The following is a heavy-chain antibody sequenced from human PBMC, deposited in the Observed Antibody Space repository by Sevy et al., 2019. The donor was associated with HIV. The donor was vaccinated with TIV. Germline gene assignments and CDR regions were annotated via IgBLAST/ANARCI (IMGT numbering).Heavy chain of an antibody. CDR3: ARGPEAWSGYYYHYYGMDV. CDR1: GYTFTSYG. Sequence: ASVKVSCKASGYTFTSYGISWVRQAPGQGLEWMGWISVYNGNTNYAQKVQGRVTLTTETSTGTVYMELRSLGSDDTAVYYCARGPEAWSGYYYHYYGMDVWGQGTTVTVSS. D-gene: IGHD3-3*01. CDR2: ISVYNGNT. V-gene: IGHV1-18*01. J-gene: IGHJ6*02.